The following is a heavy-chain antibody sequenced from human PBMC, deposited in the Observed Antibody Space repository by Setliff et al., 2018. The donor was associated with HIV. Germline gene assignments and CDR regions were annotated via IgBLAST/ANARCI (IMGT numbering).Heavy chain of an antibody. D-gene: IGHD2-2*01. V-gene: IGHV1-8*02. CDR2: MNPNSGHT. CDR3: AIDMVGGWLRPMPDF. CDR1: GYSFTNND. J-gene: IGHJ4*02. Sequence: ASVKVSCKASGYSFTNNDINWVRQATGQGLEWMGWMNPNSGHTGYAHKFQGRVTMTEDTSTDTAHMELSGLRSEDTAVYYCAIDMVGGWLRPMPDFWGQGALVTVSS.